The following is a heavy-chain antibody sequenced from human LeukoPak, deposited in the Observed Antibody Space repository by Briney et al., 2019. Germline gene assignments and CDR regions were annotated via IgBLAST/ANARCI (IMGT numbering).Heavy chain of an antibody. CDR2: ISGSGGST. Sequence: GGSLRLSCAASGFTFSSYGMSWVRQAPGKGLEWVSAISGSGGSTYYADSVKGRFTISRDNAKNSLYLQMNSLRAEDTAVYYCASSRGYYGSGSYYPDDAFDIWGQGTMVTVSS. CDR1: GFTFSSYG. CDR3: ASSRGYYGSGSYYPDDAFDI. J-gene: IGHJ3*02. V-gene: IGHV3-23*01. D-gene: IGHD3-10*01.